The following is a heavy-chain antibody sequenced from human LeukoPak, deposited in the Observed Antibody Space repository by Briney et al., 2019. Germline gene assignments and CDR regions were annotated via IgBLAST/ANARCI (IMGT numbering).Heavy chain of an antibody. J-gene: IGHJ4*02. CDR3: ARESATSQGLFDY. CDR2: IWYDKSKE. Sequence: GGSLILSCATAGFTFSSYGMHWVRQAPGKGLEWMAIIWYDKSKEYYADSVKGRFIISRDNSKNTLYLQMNNLRAEDTAVYYCARESATSQGLFDYWGQGTLVSVSS. CDR1: GFTFSSYG. V-gene: IGHV3-33*01. D-gene: IGHD3-3*01.